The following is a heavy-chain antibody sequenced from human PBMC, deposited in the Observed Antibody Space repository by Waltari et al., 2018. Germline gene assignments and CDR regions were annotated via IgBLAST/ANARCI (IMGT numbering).Heavy chain of an antibody. CDR2: IRGRGGST. V-gene: IGHV3-23*01. D-gene: IGHD2-8*01. CDR1: GFTFSSYA. CDR3: ANNARVQGSY. Sequence: EVQLLESGGGLVQPGGSLRLSCAASGFTFSSYAMSWVRRAPGKGLECVSAIRGRGGSTYYADSVKGRFTISRDNSKNTLYLQMNSLRAEDTAVYYCANNARVQGSYWGQGTLVTVSS. J-gene: IGHJ4*02.